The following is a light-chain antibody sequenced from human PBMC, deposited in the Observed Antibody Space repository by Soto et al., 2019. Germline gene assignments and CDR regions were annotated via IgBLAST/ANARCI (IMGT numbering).Light chain of an antibody. J-gene: IGKJ4*01. CDR1: QSVNSD. V-gene: IGKV3-15*01. Sequence: IVMTQSPVSLSVSPGESATLSCRASQSVNSDLVWYQQKPGQAPRLLVYDASTRVTGIPARFSGNESGTEFTFTFSGLQSEDFAVYYCQQNNNWPLTFGGGTKVDIK. CDR3: QQNNNWPLT. CDR2: DAS.